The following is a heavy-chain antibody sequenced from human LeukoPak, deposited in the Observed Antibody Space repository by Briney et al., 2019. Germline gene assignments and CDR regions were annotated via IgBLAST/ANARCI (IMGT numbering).Heavy chain of an antibody. CDR3: ATDRGWRTSGYYLYYEY. D-gene: IGHD3-3*01. Sequence: GGSLRLSCAASGFIFTGYFMSWVRQAPGKGLEWVASIRHDGSEKYYVDSVRGRFTIPRDNTKNLLYLQMSSLRAEDTAVYYCATDRGWRTSGYYLYYEYWGQGTLVTFSS. V-gene: IGHV3-7*01. CDR1: GFIFTGYF. J-gene: IGHJ4*02. CDR2: IRHDGSEK.